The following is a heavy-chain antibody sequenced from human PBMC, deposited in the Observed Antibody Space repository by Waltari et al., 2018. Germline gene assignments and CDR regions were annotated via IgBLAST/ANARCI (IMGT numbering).Heavy chain of an antibody. J-gene: IGHJ6*02. CDR3: ARHAYSGSYYYYYYGMDV. CDR1: GYTFTSYD. D-gene: IGHD1-26*01. V-gene: IGHV1-8*01. Sequence: QVQLVQSGAEVKKPGASVKVSCKASGYTFTSYDINWVRQATGQGLEWMGWMNPKIGTTGYAQKFQGRGTMTRNTSISTAYMELSSLRSEDTAVYYCARHAYSGSYYYYYYGMDVWGQGTTVTVSS. CDR2: MNPKIGTT.